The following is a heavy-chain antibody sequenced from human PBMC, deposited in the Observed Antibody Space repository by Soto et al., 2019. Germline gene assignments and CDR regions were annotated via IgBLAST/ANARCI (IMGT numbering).Heavy chain of an antibody. CDR1: GFTFSSYS. D-gene: IGHD3-3*01. V-gene: IGHV3-21*01. CDR3: ARSVQFGGAPSG. CDR2: ISSSSSYI. Sequence: EVQLVESGGGLVKPGGSLRLSCAASGFTFSSYSMNWVRQAPGKGLEWVSSISSSSSYIYYADSVKGRFTISRDNAKNSLYLQMNSLRAEDTAVYYCARSVQFGGAPSGWGQGTLVTVSS. J-gene: IGHJ4*02.